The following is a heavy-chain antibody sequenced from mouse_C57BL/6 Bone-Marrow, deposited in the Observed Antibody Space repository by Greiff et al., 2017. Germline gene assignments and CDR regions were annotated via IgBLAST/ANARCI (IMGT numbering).Heavy chain of an antibody. CDR3: ARSTTFYAMDY. V-gene: IGHV1-19*01. CDR2: INPYNGGT. CDR1: GYTFTDYY. D-gene: IGHD1-1*01. J-gene: IGHJ4*01. Sequence: VQLKESGPVLVKPGASVKMSCKASGYTFTDYYMNWVKQSHGKSLEWIGVINPYNGGTSYNQKFKGKATLTVDKSSSTAYMELNSLTSEDSAVYYCARSTTFYAMDYWGQGTSVTVSS.